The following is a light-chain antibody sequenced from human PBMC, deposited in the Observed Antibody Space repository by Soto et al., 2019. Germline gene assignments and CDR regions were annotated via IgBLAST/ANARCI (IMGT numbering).Light chain of an antibody. CDR2: SNN. CDR3: TAWDDSLSGRV. CDR1: SSNIGSNY. V-gene: IGLV1-47*02. Sequence: QAVVTQPPSASGTPGQSVTISCSGSSSNIGSNYVYWYQQLPGTAPKLLIYSNNLRASGVPDRFSGSRSGTSASLAISGLRSEDEADYHCTAWDDSLSGRVFGGGTQLTVL. J-gene: IGLJ2*01.